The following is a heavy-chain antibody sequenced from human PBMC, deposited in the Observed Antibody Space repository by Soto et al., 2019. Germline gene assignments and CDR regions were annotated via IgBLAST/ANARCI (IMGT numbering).Heavy chain of an antibody. D-gene: IGHD2-15*01. Sequence: SETLSLTCTVSGGSISSYYWSWIRQPPGKGLEWIGYIYYSGSTNYNPSLKSRVTISVDTSKNQFSLKLSSVTAADTAVYYCARRWGSAADDWGQGTLVTVSS. CDR2: IYYSGST. J-gene: IGHJ4*02. CDR1: GGSISSYY. CDR3: ARRWGSAADD. V-gene: IGHV4-59*08.